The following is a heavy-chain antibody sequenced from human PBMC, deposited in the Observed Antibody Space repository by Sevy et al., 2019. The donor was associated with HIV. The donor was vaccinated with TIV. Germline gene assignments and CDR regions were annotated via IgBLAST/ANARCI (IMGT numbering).Heavy chain of an antibody. Sequence: GGSLRLSCTASGFTFSSYSMNWVRQAPGKGLEWVSSISSSSSYIYYVDSVKGRFTISRDNAKNSLYLQMNSLRAEDTAVYYCARVGLEDIVLMVYAPLYYGMDVWGQGTTVTVSS. J-gene: IGHJ6*02. CDR1: GFTFSSYS. D-gene: IGHD2-8*01. CDR2: ISSSSSYI. V-gene: IGHV3-21*01. CDR3: ARVGLEDIVLMVYAPLYYGMDV.